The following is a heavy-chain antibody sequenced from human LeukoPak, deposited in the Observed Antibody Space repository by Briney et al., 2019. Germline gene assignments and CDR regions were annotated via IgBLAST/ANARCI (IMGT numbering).Heavy chain of an antibody. J-gene: IGHJ6*03. Sequence: GGSLRLSCAASGFTFDDYAMHWVRQAPGKGLEWVSLISWDGGSTYYADSVKGRFTISRDNSKNSLYLQVNSLRAEDTALYYCAKDGRSGYYYSYYYYYYMDVWGKGTTVTVSS. CDR2: ISWDGGST. D-gene: IGHD3-22*01. V-gene: IGHV3-43D*03. CDR1: GFTFDDYA. CDR3: AKDGRSGYYYSYYYYYYMDV.